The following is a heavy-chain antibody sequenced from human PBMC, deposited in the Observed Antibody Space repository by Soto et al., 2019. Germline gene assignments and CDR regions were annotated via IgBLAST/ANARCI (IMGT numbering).Heavy chain of an antibody. CDR1: GGSFSGYY. CDR3: ARGWGRIFDY. J-gene: IGHJ4*02. Sequence: QVQLQQWGAGLLKPSETLSLTCAVYGGSFSGYYWNWIRQPPGKGLEWTGEINHSGSTNYNPSLKSQVTISVDTSKNQFSRKLSSVTAAETAVYYCARGWGRIFDYWGQGTLVTVSS. V-gene: IGHV4-34*01. D-gene: IGHD7-27*01. CDR2: INHSGST.